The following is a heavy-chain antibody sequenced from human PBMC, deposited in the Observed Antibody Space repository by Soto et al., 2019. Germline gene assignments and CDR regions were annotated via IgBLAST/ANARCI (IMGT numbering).Heavy chain of an antibody. V-gene: IGHV4-39*01. CDR1: GGSISSSSYY. J-gene: IGHJ4*02. D-gene: IGHD3-10*01. CDR3: ARPGNYGSGSYLYYLDY. Sequence: QLQLQESGPGLVKPSETLSLTCTVSGGSISSSSYYWGWIRQPPGKGLEWIGSIYYSGSTYYNPYRKSRVTISVDTAKNQFSLKRSSVTAADTAVYYCARPGNYGSGSYLYYLDYWGQGTRVTVSS. CDR2: IYYSGST.